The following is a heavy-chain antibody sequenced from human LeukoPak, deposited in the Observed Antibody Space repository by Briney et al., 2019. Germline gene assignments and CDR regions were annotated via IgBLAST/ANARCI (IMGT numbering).Heavy chain of an antibody. Sequence: PGGSLRLSCAASGFTFSSYGMSWVRQAPGKGLEWVSAISGSGGGTYYADSVKGRFTISRDNSKNTVSLQMNSLRADDTAVYHCAKGGPSSYLEYWGQGILVTVSS. D-gene: IGHD6-6*01. J-gene: IGHJ4*02. CDR1: GFTFSSYG. V-gene: IGHV3-23*01. CDR2: ISGSGGGT. CDR3: AKGGPSSYLEY.